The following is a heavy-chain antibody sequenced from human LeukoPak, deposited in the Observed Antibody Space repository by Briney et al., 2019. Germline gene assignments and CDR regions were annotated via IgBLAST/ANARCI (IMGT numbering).Heavy chain of an antibody. CDR1: GFTFSSYW. D-gene: IGHD5-18*01. Sequence: GGSLRLSCAASGFTFSSYWMSWVRQAPGKGLEWVANIKQDGSGKYYVDSVKGPFTISRDNAKNSLYLQMNSLRAEDTAVYYCARGPVGYSYGPYYFDYWGQGTLVTVSS. CDR3: ARGPVGYSYGPYYFDY. V-gene: IGHV3-7*01. J-gene: IGHJ4*02. CDR2: IKQDGSGK.